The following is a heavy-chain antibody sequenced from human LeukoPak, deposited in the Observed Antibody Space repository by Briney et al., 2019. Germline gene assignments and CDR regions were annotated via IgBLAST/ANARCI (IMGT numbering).Heavy chain of an antibody. CDR2: IYPRDSDT. D-gene: IGHD2-2*01. J-gene: IGHJ4*02. Sequence: GESLKISCKGSGYSFTSYLIGWVRQMPGKGLEWMGIIYPRDSDTRHSPSFQGQVTISPDKSISTAYLQWSSLKASDTAMYYCARGPAAYIDYWGQGTLVTVSS. V-gene: IGHV5-51*01. CDR1: GYSFTSYL. CDR3: ARGPAAYIDY.